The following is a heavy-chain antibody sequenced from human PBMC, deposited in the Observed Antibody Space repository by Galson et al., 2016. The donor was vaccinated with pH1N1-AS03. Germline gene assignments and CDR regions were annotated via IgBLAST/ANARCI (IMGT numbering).Heavy chain of an antibody. V-gene: IGHV3-15*01. D-gene: IGHD3-16*01. CDR3: TTDVPMSGGALDS. CDR2: IKSTVHGETT. Sequence: SLRLSCAASGRIFSNLWMMWVRQSPGKGPEWVGRIKSTVHGETTDYAAPVKGRFTISRDDSKNTVYLQMNSLKTEDTALYYCTTDVPMSGGALDSWGQGTTVTVSS. CDR1: GRIFSNLW. J-gene: IGHJ6*02.